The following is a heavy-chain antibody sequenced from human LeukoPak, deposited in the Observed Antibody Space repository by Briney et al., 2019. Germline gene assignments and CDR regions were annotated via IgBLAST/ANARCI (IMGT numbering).Heavy chain of an antibody. CDR1: GFTFSNYA. CDR3: AKPVGSSGWYGDFDC. J-gene: IGHJ4*02. D-gene: IGHD6-19*01. CDR2: IRGSGGST. V-gene: IGHV3-23*01. Sequence: PGAYLRLSCAAAGFTFSNYAINWVRQAPGKGLEWVSAIRGSGGSTYYADSVKGRFTISRDNSKNTLYLQMNSLRAEDTAIYYCAKPVGSSGWYGDFDCWGQGTLVNVSS.